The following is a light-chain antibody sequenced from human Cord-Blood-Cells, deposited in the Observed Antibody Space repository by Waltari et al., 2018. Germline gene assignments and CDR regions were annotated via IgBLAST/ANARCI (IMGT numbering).Light chain of an antibody. J-gene: IGKJ4*01. CDR3: QQSYSTPLT. Sequence: DIQMTQSPSSLSASVGDRVTITCRASQSISSYLNWYQQKPGKAPKLPIYAASSLQSGVPSRFSGSGSGTDFTLTIRSLQPEEFATYYCQQSYSTPLTFGGGTKVEIK. V-gene: IGKV1-39*01. CDR1: QSISSY. CDR2: AAS.